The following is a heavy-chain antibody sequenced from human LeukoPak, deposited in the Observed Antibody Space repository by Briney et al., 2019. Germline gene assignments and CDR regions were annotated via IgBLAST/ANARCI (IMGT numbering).Heavy chain of an antibody. Sequence: PGGSLRLSCAASGFTFSSYAMSWVRQAPGKGLEWVSSISGSGGSTYFADSVKGRSTISRDNSKNTLYLQMNSLRAEDTAVYFCAKDYTSNWYDAFDIWGQGTMVTVSS. J-gene: IGHJ3*02. V-gene: IGHV3-23*01. CDR1: GFTFSSYA. D-gene: IGHD6-13*01. CDR2: ISGSGGST. CDR3: AKDYTSNWYDAFDI.